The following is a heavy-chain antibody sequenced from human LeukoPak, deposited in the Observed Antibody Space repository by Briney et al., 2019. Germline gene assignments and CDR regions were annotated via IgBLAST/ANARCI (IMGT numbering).Heavy chain of an antibody. D-gene: IGHD6-19*01. CDR3: ASTAVAGPTHGYYYYGMDV. CDR2: IYPGDSDT. J-gene: IGHJ6*02. CDR1: GYSFTSYW. V-gene: IGHV5-51*01. Sequence: GESLKISCKGSGYSFTSYWIGWVRQMPGKGLEWMGIIYPGDSDTRYSPSFQGQVTISADKSISTAYLQWSSLKASDTAMYYCASTAVAGPTHGYYYYGMDVWGQGTTVTVSS.